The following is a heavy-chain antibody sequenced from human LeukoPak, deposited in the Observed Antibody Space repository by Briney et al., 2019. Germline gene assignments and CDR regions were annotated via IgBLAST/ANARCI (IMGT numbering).Heavy chain of an antibody. Sequence: GGSLRLSCAASGFTFSSYAMSWGRQAPGEGVEWVSAISGSGGSTYYADSVKGRFTISRDNSKNTLYLQMNSLRAEDTAVYYCAKSEAAVLRYFDWWDYWGQGTLVTVSS. CDR3: AKSEAAVLRYFDWWDY. D-gene: IGHD3-9*01. CDR2: ISGSGGST. CDR1: GFTFSSYA. J-gene: IGHJ4*02. V-gene: IGHV3-23*01.